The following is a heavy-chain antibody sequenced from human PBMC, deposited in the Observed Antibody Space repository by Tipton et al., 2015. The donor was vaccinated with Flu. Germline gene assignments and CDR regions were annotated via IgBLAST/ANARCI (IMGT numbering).Heavy chain of an antibody. CDR2: INHSGST. V-gene: IGHV4-61*09. J-gene: IGHJ4*02. Sequence: TLSLTCTVSGGSIISGSHYWSWIRQPAGKGLEWIGEINHSGSTNYNPSLKSRVTISVDTSKNQFSLKVSSLTAADTAVYYCARGSGYANVYLDSWGQGTLVAVSS. CDR3: ARGSGYANVYLDS. CDR1: GGSIISGSHY. D-gene: IGHD5-12*01.